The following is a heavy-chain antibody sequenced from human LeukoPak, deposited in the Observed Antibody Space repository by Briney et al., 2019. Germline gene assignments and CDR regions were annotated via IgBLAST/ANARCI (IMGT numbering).Heavy chain of an antibody. CDR2: ISSSGSTI. Sequence: GGSLRLSCAASGFTFSSYSMNWVRQAPGKGLEWVSYISSSGSTIYYADSVKGRFTISRDNAKNSLYLQMNSLRAEDTAVYYCASGRRYYDSSGYYEYFQHWGQGTLVTVSS. D-gene: IGHD3-22*01. J-gene: IGHJ1*01. CDR1: GFTFSSYS. CDR3: ASGRRYYDSSGYYEYFQH. V-gene: IGHV3-48*04.